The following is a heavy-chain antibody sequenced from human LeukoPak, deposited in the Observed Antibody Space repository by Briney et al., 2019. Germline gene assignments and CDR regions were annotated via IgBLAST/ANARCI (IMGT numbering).Heavy chain of an antibody. CDR3: ARGYSSSWIYYCYYGMDV. CDR2: IYTSGST. J-gene: IGHJ6*02. CDR1: GGSISSYY. V-gene: IGHV4-4*07. Sequence: SETLSLTCTVSGGSISSYYWSWIRQPAGKGLEWIGRIYTSGSTNYNPSLKSRVTMSVDTSKNQFSLKLSSVTAADTAVYYCARGYSSSWIYYCYYGMDVWGQGTTVTVSS. D-gene: IGHD6-13*01.